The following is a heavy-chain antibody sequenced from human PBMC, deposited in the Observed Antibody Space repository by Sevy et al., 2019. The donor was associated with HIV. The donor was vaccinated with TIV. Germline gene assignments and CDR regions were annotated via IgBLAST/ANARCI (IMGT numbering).Heavy chain of an antibody. CDR1: GFTFSIYA. Sequence: GGSLRLSCAASGFTFSIYALTWVRQAPGRGLEWVLFISVSGGNTYYANSLKRRFTISRDNSKNTLYLQMNSLRAEDTAVYYCATDQDNNWFDPWGQGTLVTVSS. CDR3: ATDQDNNWFDP. V-gene: IGHV3-23*01. D-gene: IGHD2-15*01. J-gene: IGHJ5*02. CDR2: ISVSGGNT.